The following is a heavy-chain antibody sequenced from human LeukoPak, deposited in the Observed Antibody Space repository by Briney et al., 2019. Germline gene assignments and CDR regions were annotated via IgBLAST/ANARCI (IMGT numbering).Heavy chain of an antibody. J-gene: IGHJ4*02. CDR3: ARDPRLSIMGNRYSSGWWYYFDY. D-gene: IGHD6-19*01. Sequence: GASVKVSCKASGGTFSSYAISWVRQAPGQGLEWMGGIIPIFGTANYAQKFQGRVTITADESTSTAYMELSSLRSEDTAVYYCARDPRLSIMGNRYSSGWWYYFDYWGQGTLVTVSS. V-gene: IGHV1-69*13. CDR1: GGTFSSYA. CDR2: IIPIFGTA.